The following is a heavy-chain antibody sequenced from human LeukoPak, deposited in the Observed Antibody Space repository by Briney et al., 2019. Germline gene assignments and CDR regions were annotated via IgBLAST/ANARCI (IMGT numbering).Heavy chain of an antibody. J-gene: IGHJ4*02. Sequence: GGSLRLSCGVSGITLSNYGMSWVRQAPGKGLEWVAGLSGSAGGTNYADSVKGRFTISRDNSKNTLFLQMDRLRAEDTALYFSAKRGVVVRVFLVGFHKEAYYFDSWGQGAQVTASS. CDR3: AKRGVVVRVFLVGFHKEAYYFDS. CDR2: LSGSAGGT. CDR1: GITLSNYG. D-gene: IGHD3-16*02. V-gene: IGHV3-23*01.